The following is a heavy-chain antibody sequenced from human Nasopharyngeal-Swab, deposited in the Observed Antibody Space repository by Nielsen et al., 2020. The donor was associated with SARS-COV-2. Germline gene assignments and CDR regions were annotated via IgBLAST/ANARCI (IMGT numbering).Heavy chain of an antibody. D-gene: IGHD4-17*01. CDR3: ARGNGAFDY. Sequence: SETLSLTCAVYGGSFSGYYWSWIRQPPGKGLERIGEINHSGSTNYNPSLKGRVTISVDTSKNQFSLKLSSVTAADTAVYYCARGNGAFDYWGQGTLVTVSS. CDR1: GGSFSGYY. CDR2: INHSGST. J-gene: IGHJ4*02. V-gene: IGHV4-34*01.